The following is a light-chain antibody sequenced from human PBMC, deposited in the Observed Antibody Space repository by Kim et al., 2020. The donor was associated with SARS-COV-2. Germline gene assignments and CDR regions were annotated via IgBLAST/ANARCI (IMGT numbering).Light chain of an antibody. CDR2: KIS. CDR3: TQATQFTQT. Sequence: DIVMTQTPLSSPVTLGQPASISCPSSQSLLHIDGNTYLSWFQQRPGQAPRLLIYKISNRFSGVPDRFSGSGAGTHFTLQISRVEADDFGVYYCTQATQFTQTFGRGTKVDI. V-gene: IGKV2-24*01. CDR1: QSLLHIDGNTY. J-gene: IGKJ4*01.